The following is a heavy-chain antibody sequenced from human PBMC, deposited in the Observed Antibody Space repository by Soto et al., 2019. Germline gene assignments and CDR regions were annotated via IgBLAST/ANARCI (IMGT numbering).Heavy chain of an antibody. CDR3: ARDRSSAYCYYGVDV. J-gene: IGHJ6*02. CDR1: GGSISSYY. D-gene: IGHD6-6*01. Sequence: PSETLSLTCTVSGGSISSYYWNWIRQTPGKGLEWIGSIYYSGSTDYNPSLKSRVTISVDTSKNQFSLKLSSVSAADTAVYFCARDRSSAYCYYGVDVWGQGTTVTVSS. V-gene: IGHV4-59*01. CDR2: IYYSGST.